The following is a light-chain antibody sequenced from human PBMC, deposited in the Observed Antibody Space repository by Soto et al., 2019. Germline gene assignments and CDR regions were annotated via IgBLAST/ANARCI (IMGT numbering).Light chain of an antibody. Sequence: DIQMTQSPASLSASVGDRVIITCRASQGINNYLVWYQQKPGRAPKVLIYDASTLHSGVPFRFSGSGSGTDFTLTISSLQPEDVATYYCQKYNSAPWTFGQGTKVEIK. CDR1: QGINNY. J-gene: IGKJ1*01. CDR2: DAS. V-gene: IGKV1-27*01. CDR3: QKYNSAPWT.